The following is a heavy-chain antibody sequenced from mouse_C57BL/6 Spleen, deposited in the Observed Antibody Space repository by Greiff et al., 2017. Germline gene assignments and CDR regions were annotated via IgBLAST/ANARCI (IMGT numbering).Heavy chain of an antibody. V-gene: IGHV14-1*01. CDR3: IPYGYPFAY. Sequence: VQLQQSGAELVRPGASVKLSCTASGFNIKDYYMHWVKQRPEQGLEWIGRIDPEDGDTEYAPKFQGKATMTADTSSNTAYLQLSSLTSEDTAVYYCIPYGYPFAYWGQGTLVTVSA. J-gene: IGHJ3*01. D-gene: IGHD2-2*01. CDR2: IDPEDGDT. CDR1: GFNIKDYY.